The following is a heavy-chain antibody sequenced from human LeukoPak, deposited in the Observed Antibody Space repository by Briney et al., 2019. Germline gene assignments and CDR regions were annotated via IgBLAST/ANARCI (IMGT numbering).Heavy chain of an antibody. CDR2: IHYSGST. V-gene: IGHV4-39*07. J-gene: IGHJ5*02. D-gene: IGHD6-13*01. Sequence: SETLSLTCTVSGGSISSSSYYWGWIRQPPGKGLEWIGTIHYSGSTYYNTSLKSRVTISVDTSKNQFSLKLRSVTAADTAVYYCARGYRSSWYLNWFDPWGQGTLVTVSS. CDR1: GGSISSSSYY. CDR3: ARGYRSSWYLNWFDP.